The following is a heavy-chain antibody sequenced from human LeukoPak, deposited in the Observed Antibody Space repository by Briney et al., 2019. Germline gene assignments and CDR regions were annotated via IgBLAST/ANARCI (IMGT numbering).Heavy chain of an antibody. CDR1: GFTFGDYA. Sequence: PGGSLRLSCIASGFTFGDYAMSWFRQAPGKGLEWVGFIRSKPYGETTEYAASLKDRFIISRDDSKSIAYLQMNSLKTEDAAVYYFTRGSGPSKPNCFDPWGQGTLVTVSS. CDR2: IRSKPYGETT. CDR3: TRGSGPSKPNCFDP. D-gene: IGHD1-14*01. J-gene: IGHJ5*02. V-gene: IGHV3-49*03.